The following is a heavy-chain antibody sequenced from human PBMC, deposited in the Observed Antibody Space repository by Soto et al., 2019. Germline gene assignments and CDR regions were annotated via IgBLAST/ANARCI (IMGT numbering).Heavy chain of an antibody. CDR3: AKDHMWGGDSTSYYNRYSQSTPAPSLGAGFSSSSSNDY. V-gene: IGHV3-74*01. CDR1: GFTFSSYW. D-gene: IGHD6-6*01. Sequence: GGSLRLSCAASGFTFSSYWMHWVRQAPGKGLVWVSRIKTDGSGTYYADSVQGRFTISRDNGKSSLYLQLSSLRADDTALYYCAKDHMWGGDSTSYYNRYSQSTPAPSLGAGFSSSSSNDYW. J-gene: IGHJ4*01. CDR2: IKTDGSGT.